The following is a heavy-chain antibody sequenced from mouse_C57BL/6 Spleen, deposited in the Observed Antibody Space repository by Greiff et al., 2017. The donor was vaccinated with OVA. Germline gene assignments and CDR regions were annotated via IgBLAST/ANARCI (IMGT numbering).Heavy chain of an antibody. CDR1: GFSLTSYA. J-gene: IGHJ1*03. CDR3: ARKGENFLHSTGYFDV. CDR2: ICTGGGT. Sequence: VKVVESGPGLVAPSQSLSITCTVSGFSLTSYAISWVRQPPGKGLEWLGVICTGGGTNYNSALKSRLSISKDNSKSQVFLKMNSLQTDDTARYYCARKGENFLHSTGYFDVWGTGTTVTVSS. V-gene: IGHV2-9-1*01. D-gene: IGHD2-1*01.